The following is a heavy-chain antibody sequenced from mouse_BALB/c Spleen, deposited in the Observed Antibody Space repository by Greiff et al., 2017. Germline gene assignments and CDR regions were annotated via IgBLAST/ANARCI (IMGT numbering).Heavy chain of an antibody. CDR1: GYTFTSYW. CDR3: TRDGRSYAYFDY. Sequence: LQQPGSELVRPGASVKLSCKASGYTFTSYWMHWVKQRPGQGLEWIGNIYPGSGSTNYDEKFKSKATLTVDTSSSTAYMQLSSLTSEDSAVYYCTRDGRSYAYFDYWGQGTTLTVSS. J-gene: IGHJ2*01. CDR2: IYPGSGST. V-gene: IGHV1S22*01. D-gene: IGHD1-1*01.